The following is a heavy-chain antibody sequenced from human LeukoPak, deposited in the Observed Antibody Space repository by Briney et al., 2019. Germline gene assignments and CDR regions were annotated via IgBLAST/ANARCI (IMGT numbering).Heavy chain of an antibody. CDR3: AKASAAPGDFDY. J-gene: IGHJ4*02. CDR2: ITGSASST. Sequence: GSLRLSCAASGFTFSSYAMNWVRQAPGKGLEWVSAITGSASSTYYADSVKGRFTVSRDNSKNTLYLQLSSLRAEDTAVYYCAKASAAPGDFDYWGQGTLVTVSS. CDR1: GFTFSSYA. V-gene: IGHV3-23*01. D-gene: IGHD6-13*01.